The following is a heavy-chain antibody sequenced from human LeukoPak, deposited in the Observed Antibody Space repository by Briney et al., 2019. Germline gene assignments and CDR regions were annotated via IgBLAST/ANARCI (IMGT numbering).Heavy chain of an antibody. CDR3: ARGVTIFGVVIKFYNWFDP. CDR2: INSEGSST. Sequence: GGSLRLSCAASGFTFSSYWMHWVRQAPGKGLVWVSLINSEGSSTSYADSVKGRFTISRDNAKNTLYLQMNSLRAEDTAVYYCARGVTIFGVVIKFYNWFDPSGQGTLVTVSS. J-gene: IGHJ5*02. CDR1: GFTFSSYW. V-gene: IGHV3-74*01. D-gene: IGHD3-3*01.